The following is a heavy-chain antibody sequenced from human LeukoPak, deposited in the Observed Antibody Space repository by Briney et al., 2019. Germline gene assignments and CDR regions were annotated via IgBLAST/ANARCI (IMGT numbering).Heavy chain of an antibody. V-gene: IGHV3-23*01. J-gene: IGHJ4*02. CDR2: ISGSGGDT. CDR3: ARGRPHGNDY. CDR1: GFTFSNFP. D-gene: IGHD4-23*01. Sequence: GGSLRLSYAASGFTFSNFPMTWVRQAPGKGLEAFSSISGSGGDTYYKDSVKGRFTISRDNAKNTLYLQMNSLRVEDTAVYYCARGRPHGNDYWGQGTLVTVSS.